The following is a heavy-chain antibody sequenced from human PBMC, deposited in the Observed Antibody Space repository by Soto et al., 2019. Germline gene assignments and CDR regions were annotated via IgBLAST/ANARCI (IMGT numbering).Heavy chain of an antibody. CDR2: IYYSGST. D-gene: IGHD6-13*01. Sequence: SETLSLTCTVSGGSISSYYWSWIRQPPGQRLHWIGYIYYSGSTNYNPSLKSRVTISVDTSKNQFSLKLSSVTAADTAVYYCARERRYSSSWYGANWFDPWGQGTLVTVS. J-gene: IGHJ5*02. CDR3: ARERRYSSSWYGANWFDP. V-gene: IGHV4-59*01. CDR1: GGSISSYY.